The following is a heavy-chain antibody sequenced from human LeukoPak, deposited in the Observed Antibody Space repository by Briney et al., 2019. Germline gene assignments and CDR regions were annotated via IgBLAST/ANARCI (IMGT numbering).Heavy chain of an antibody. CDR2: ISGSGATT. CDR3: TKGNTVLPPEY. V-gene: IGHV3-23*01. J-gene: IGHJ4*02. D-gene: IGHD4-23*01. Sequence: GGSLRLSCEASGFTFSAYAMTWVRQAPGKGLDWVSSISGSGATTYYADSVKGRFTISRDNSKNMVYVQMNSLRDEDTAVYYCTKGNTVLPPEYWGQGVLVTVSS. CDR1: GFTFSAYA.